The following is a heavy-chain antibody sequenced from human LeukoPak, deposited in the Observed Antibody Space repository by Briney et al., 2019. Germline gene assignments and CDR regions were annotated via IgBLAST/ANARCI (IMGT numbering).Heavy chain of an antibody. CDR3: ARWGTTSDYWGWFDP. V-gene: IGHV3-20*01. CDR2: ITGNGGST. CDR1: GFTFDDYG. J-gene: IGHJ5*02. Sequence: GGSLRLSCAASGFTFDDYGMSWVRQVPGQGLEWVSHITGNGGSTAYADSVKGRLTISRDNAKKSLYLQMNSLRVEDTALYHCARWGTTSDYWGWFDPWGQGTLVTVSS. D-gene: IGHD5-12*01.